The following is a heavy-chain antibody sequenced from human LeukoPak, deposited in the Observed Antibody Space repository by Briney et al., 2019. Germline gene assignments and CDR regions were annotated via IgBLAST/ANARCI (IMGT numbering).Heavy chain of an antibody. V-gene: IGHV1-2*02. Sequence: GASVKVSCKASGYTFTAYYIHWVRQAPGQGLEWMGWINPNSGGTNYALEFRGRVTMTRDTSISTASMELSRLRSDDTAVYYCARPQDHGGTVENFDIWGQGTMVTVSS. CDR3: ARPQDHGGTVENFDI. CDR2: INPNSGGT. CDR1: GYTFTAYY. J-gene: IGHJ3*02. D-gene: IGHD4-23*01.